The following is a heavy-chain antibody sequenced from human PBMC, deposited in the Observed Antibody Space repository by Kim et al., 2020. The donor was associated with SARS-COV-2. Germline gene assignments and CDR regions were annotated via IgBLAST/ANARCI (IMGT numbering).Heavy chain of an antibody. CDR1: GFTFSNDW. CDR3: ARGTFQQGFDP. V-gene: IGHV3-74*01. Sequence: GGSLRLSCEASGFTFSNDWMNWVRQGPGKGLELVARINNEGSDKHYADAVKGRFTISRDNAENTLHLQLNSLGVEDTAIYYCARGTFQQGFDPWGQGTLVTVST. J-gene: IGHJ5*02. CDR2: INNEGSDK.